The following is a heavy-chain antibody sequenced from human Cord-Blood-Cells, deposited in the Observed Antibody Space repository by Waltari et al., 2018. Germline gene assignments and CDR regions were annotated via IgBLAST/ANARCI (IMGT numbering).Heavy chain of an antibody. D-gene: IGHD3-3*01. CDR3: ASFTIFGVVQTFDI. V-gene: IGHV4-38-2*02. Sequence: QVQLQESGPGLVKPSETLSLTCTVSGYSISSGYYWGWIRTTPGKGLEWIGSIYHSGSTYYNPSLKSRVTISVDTSKNQFSLKLSSVTAADTAVYYCASFTIFGVVQTFDIWGQGTMVTVSS. CDR1: GYSISSGYY. J-gene: IGHJ3*02. CDR2: IYHSGST.